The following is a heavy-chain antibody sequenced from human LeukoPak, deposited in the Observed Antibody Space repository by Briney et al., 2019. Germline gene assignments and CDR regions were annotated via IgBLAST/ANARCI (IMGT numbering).Heavy chain of an antibody. CDR1: GFNFNMFW. D-gene: IGHD2/OR15-2a*01. Sequence: GGSLRLSCVASGFNFNMFWMSWVRQAPGKGLEWVTNIKQDGSAKFYVGSVRGRFDISRDNARKSVFLQMNSLRVEDTAVYYCARDTFGSIDYWGQGILVTVSS. V-gene: IGHV3-7*01. CDR3: ARDTFGSIDY. J-gene: IGHJ4*02. CDR2: IKQDGSAK.